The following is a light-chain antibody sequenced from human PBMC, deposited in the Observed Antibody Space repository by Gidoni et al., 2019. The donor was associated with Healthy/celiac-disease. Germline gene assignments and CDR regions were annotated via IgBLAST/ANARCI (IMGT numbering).Light chain of an antibody. Sequence: IQLTQPPSSLPASVGDRVTIPCRASQSNSSYLIWSQQKPGKAPKLLIYAASSLQSGVPSRFSGSGCGTDVTLTISSLQPEDYATYYCQQSYSTPCSFXQXTKLEIK. CDR2: AAS. CDR3: QQSYSTPCS. V-gene: IGKV1-39*01. J-gene: IGKJ2*04. CDR1: QSNSSY.